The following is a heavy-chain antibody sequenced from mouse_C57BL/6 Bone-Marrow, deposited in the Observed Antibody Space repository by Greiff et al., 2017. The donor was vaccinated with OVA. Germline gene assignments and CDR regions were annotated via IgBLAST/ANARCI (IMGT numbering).Heavy chain of an antibody. J-gene: IGHJ4*01. V-gene: IGHV1-64*01. CDR2: IHPNSGST. Sequence: QVQLQQPGAELVKPGASVKLSCKASGYTFTSYWMHWVKQRPGQGLEWIGMIHPNSGSTNYNEKFKSKATLTVDKSSSTAYMQLSSLSSEDSAVYYCAGCYYSSPRYALDDWGQGTAVTVSS. D-gene: IGHD2-5*01. CDR1: GYTFTSYW. CDR3: AGCYYSSPRYALDD.